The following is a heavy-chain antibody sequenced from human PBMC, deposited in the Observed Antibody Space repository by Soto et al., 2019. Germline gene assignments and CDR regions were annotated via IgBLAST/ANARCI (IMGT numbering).Heavy chain of an antibody. D-gene: IGHD3-16*01. Sequence: QVQLVQSGAEVRKPGASVKVSCKASGYTFTTYGITWVRQAPGQGLEWMGWISGYDGHTKYAQKFQGRVIMTTYTTTGTVYMDLRSLRSDDTAVYYCAREGEMPYSYYGLDVWGQGTTVTVSS. V-gene: IGHV1-18*01. CDR3: AREGEMPYSYYGLDV. CDR1: GYTFTTYG. CDR2: ISGYDGHT. J-gene: IGHJ6*02.